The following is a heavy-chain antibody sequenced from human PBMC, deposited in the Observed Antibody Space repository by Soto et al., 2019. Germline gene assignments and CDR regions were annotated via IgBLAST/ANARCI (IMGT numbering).Heavy chain of an antibody. J-gene: IGHJ6*02. CDR2: IYYSGST. Sequence: SETLSLTCTVSGGSISSGDYYWIWIRHHPGKGLEWIGYIYYSGSTYYNPSLKSRVTISVDTSKNQFSLKLSSVTAADTAVYYCARDYSGMDVWGQGTTVTVSS. CDR3: ARDYSGMDV. D-gene: IGHD4-4*01. V-gene: IGHV4-31*03. CDR1: GGSISSGDYY.